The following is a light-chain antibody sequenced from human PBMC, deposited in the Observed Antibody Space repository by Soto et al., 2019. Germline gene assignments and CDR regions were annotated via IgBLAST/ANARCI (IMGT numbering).Light chain of an antibody. V-gene: IGLV2-23*01. Sequence: QSVLTQPASVSGSLGQSITISCTGSSSDVGTYYFVSWYQQHPGKVPKLMIYEGTKRPSGVSDRFSGYTSGNTDSMTISGLQAGEEANDYCCSYEGNNIFVFGTGNKVTVL. CDR2: EGT. CDR3: CSYEGNNIFV. J-gene: IGLJ1*01. CDR1: SSDVGTYYF.